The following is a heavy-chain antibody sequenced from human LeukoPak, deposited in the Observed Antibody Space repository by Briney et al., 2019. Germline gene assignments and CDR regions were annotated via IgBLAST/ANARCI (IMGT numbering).Heavy chain of an antibody. D-gene: IGHD6-19*01. CDR3: ARTGYSSGWYFDY. CDR2: IYYSGST. CDR1: GGSISSYY. Sequence: SGTLSLTCTVSGGSISSYYWSWIRQPPGKGLEWIGYIYYSGSTNYNPSLKSRVTISVDTSKNQFSLKLSSVTAADTAVYYCARTGYSSGWYFDYWGQGTLVTVSS. J-gene: IGHJ4*02. V-gene: IGHV4-59*01.